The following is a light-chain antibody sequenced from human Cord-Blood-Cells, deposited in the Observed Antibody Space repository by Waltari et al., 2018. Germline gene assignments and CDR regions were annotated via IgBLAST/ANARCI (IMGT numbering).Light chain of an antibody. V-gene: IGKV3-11*01. CDR2: DAS. Sequence: EIVLTQSPATLSLSPGERATLSCRASQSLSSYLAWYQQKPGQAPRLLIYDASNRATGIPARFSGSESGTDFTLTISSLEPEDFAVYYGQQRSNWPLTFGGGTKVEIK. CDR1: QSLSSY. CDR3: QQRSNWPLT. J-gene: IGKJ4*01.